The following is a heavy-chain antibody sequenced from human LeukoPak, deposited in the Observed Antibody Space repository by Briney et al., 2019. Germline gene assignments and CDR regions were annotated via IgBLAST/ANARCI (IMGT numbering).Heavy chain of an antibody. D-gene: IGHD2-2*01. CDR3: ARAIVVVPAAINPYYFDY. CDR1: GDSVSSSHW. Sequence: SETLSLTCVVSGDSVSSSHWWSWDRQPPRKGLEWIGEIYHNGRTNYNPSLKSRVTISVDRSKNQFSLKLSSVTAADTAVYYCARAIVVVPAAINPYYFDYWGQGTLVTVSS. CDR2: IYHNGRT. V-gene: IGHV4-4*02. J-gene: IGHJ4*02.